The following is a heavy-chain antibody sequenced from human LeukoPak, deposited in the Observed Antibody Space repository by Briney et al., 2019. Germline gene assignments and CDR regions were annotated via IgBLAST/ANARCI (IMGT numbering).Heavy chain of an antibody. Sequence: GGSLRLSCAASGFIFSDYYMGWIRQAPGKGLEWVSAISGSGGSTYYADSVKGRFTISRDNSKNTLYLQMNSLRAEDTAVYYCAKDLSGYGGYNYYYYMDVWGKGTTVTVSS. CDR1: GFIFSDYY. V-gene: IGHV3-23*01. D-gene: IGHD5-12*01. CDR2: ISGSGGST. J-gene: IGHJ6*03. CDR3: AKDLSGYGGYNYYYYMDV.